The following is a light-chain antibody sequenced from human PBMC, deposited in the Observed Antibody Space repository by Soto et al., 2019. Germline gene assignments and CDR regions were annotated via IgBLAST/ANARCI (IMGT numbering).Light chain of an antibody. V-gene: IGKV3-15*01. CDR1: QSVNAN. Sequence: EVVMTQSPATLSVSPGERATLSCRASQSVNANLAWYQQKPGQAPRLLIHGASNRATGIPARFSGSGFGTEFILTISSLQCEDFAVYDCQQYNTWLWTFGQGTKVEI. J-gene: IGKJ1*01. CDR3: QQYNTWLWT. CDR2: GAS.